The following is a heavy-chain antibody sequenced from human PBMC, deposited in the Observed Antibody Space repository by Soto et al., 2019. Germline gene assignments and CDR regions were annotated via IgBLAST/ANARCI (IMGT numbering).Heavy chain of an antibody. D-gene: IGHD3-10*01. Sequence: GGSLRLSCAASGFTFDDYAMHWVRQAPGKGLEWVSGISWNSGSIGYADSVKGRFTISRDNAKNSLYLQMNSLRAEDTALYYCAKVRFGHGSGSYAFDIWGQGTMVTVSS. CDR3: AKVRFGHGSGSYAFDI. CDR2: ISWNSGSI. V-gene: IGHV3-9*01. CDR1: GFTFDDYA. J-gene: IGHJ3*02.